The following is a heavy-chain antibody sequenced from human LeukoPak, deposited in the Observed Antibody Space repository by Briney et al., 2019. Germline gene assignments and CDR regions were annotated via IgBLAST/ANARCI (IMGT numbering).Heavy chain of an antibody. Sequence: GGSLRLSCAASGFTFSSYSMNWVRQAPGKGLEWVSSISSSSSYIYYADSVKGRFTISRDNAKNSLYLQRNSLRAEDTAVYYCARAGRSVPTVDYWGQGTLVTVSS. CDR2: ISSSSSYI. V-gene: IGHV3-21*01. D-gene: IGHD4-17*01. CDR3: ARAGRSVPTVDY. J-gene: IGHJ4*02. CDR1: GFTFSSYS.